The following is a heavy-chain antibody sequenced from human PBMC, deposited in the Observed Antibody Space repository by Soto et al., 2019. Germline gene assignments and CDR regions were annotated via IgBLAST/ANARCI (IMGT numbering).Heavy chain of an antibody. CDR2: IYYSGNT. CDR3: ARERPDATRLDP. CDR1: GGSISSGDYY. J-gene: IGHJ5*02. Sequence: QVQLQESGPGLVKPSQTLSLTCTVSGGSISSGDYYWSWIRQPPGKGLEWIGYIYYSGNTYYSPSLKSRVTISVDTSKNQFSLKLSSVTAADTAVYYCARERPDATRLDPWGQGTLVTVSS. V-gene: IGHV4-30-4*01. D-gene: IGHD2-2*01.